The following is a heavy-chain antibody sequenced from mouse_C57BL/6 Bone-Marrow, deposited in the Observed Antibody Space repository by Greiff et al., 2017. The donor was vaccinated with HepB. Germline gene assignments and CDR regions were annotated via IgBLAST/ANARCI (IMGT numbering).Heavy chain of an antibody. CDR3: ARYYYGSTFDY. D-gene: IGHD1-1*01. CDR2: IDPSDSET. Sequence: QVQLQQPGAELVRPGSSVKLSCKASGYTFTSYWMHWVKQRPIQGLEWIGNIDPSDSETHYNQKFKDKATLTVDKSSSTAYMQLSRLTSEDSAVYYCARYYYGSTFDYWGQGTTLTVSS. J-gene: IGHJ2*01. V-gene: IGHV1-52*01. CDR1: GYTFTSYW.